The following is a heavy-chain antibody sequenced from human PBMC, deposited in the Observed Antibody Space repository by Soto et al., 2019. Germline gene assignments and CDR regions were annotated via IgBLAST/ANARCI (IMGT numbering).Heavy chain of an antibody. V-gene: IGHV1-8*01. J-gene: IGHJ6*02. Sequence: QVQLVQSGAEVKKPGASVKVSCKASGYTFTSYDINWVRQATGQGLEWMGWMNPNSGNTGYAQKFQGRVTMTRNNSICTAYMELSSLRSEYTAVYYCARANSGSSSYYYYGMDVWGQGTTVTVSS. CDR3: ARANSGSSSYYYYGMDV. CDR1: GYTFTSYD. CDR2: MNPNSGNT. D-gene: IGHD3-10*01.